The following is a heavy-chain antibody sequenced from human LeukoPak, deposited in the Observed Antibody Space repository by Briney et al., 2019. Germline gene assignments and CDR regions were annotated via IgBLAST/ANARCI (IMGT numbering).Heavy chain of an antibody. Sequence: GGSLRLSCAASGFTFSSYWMSWVRQAPGKGREWVANIKQDGSEKYYVDSVKGRFTISRDNAKNSLYLQMNSLRAEDTAVYYCARDLDTVTYYFDHWGQGTLVTVSS. D-gene: IGHD4-17*01. J-gene: IGHJ4*02. V-gene: IGHV3-7*01. CDR3: ARDLDTVTYYFDH. CDR2: IKQDGSEK. CDR1: GFTFSSYW.